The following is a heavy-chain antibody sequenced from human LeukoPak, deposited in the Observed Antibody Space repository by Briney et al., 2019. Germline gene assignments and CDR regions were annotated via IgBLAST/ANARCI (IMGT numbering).Heavy chain of an antibody. CDR2: ISGSGGTT. CDR1: GFTFSNYA. D-gene: IGHD3-22*01. Sequence: GGSLRLSCAASGFTFSNYAMSWVRQAPGKGLEWVSAISGSGGTTFYADSARGRFTISRDNSKNTLYLQMNSLRAEDTAVYYCERYYYNSSGYYYFDYWDQGTLGIVSS. V-gene: IGHV3-23*01. CDR3: ERYYYNSSGYYYFDY. J-gene: IGHJ4*02.